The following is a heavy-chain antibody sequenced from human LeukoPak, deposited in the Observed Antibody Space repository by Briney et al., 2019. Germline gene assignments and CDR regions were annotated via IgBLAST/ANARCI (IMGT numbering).Heavy chain of an antibody. J-gene: IGHJ4*02. Sequence: GGSLRLSCAASGFTFSSYGMSWVRQAPGKGLEWVSAISGSGGSTYYADSVKGRFTISRDNSKNTLYLQMNSLRAEDTAVYYCAKVRMGSSIFDYWGQGTLVTVSS. CDR2: ISGSGGST. D-gene: IGHD6-13*01. CDR1: GFTFSSYG. V-gene: IGHV3-23*01. CDR3: AKVRMGSSIFDY.